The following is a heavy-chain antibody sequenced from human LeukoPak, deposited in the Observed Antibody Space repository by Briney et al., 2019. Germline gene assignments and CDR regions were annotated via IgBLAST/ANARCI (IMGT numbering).Heavy chain of an antibody. D-gene: IGHD2-21*02. CDR2: TNPNSGGT. CDR1: GYTFTGYY. J-gene: IGHJ4*02. CDR3: ARGPLYCGGDCYGFGFDY. Sequence: ASVKVSCKTSGYTFTGYYMHWVRQAPGQGLEWMGWTNPNSGGTNYAQKFQGRVTMTRDTSISTAYMELSRLRSDDTAVYYCARGPLYCGGDCYGFGFDYWGQGALVTVSS. V-gene: IGHV1-2*02.